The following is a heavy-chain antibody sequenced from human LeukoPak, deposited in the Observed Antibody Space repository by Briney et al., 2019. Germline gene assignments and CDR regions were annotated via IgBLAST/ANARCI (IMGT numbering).Heavy chain of an antibody. CDR1: GYSFTSYA. CDR2: INTNTGNP. CDR3: GRDPKLGIRGYTYGYIDY. J-gene: IGHJ4*02. Sequence: ASVKVSCKPSGYSFTSYALNWVRQAPGQPLEWMGWINTNTGNPTYAQGFTGRYVFSLDTSVNTAYLQISGLKADDTAVYYCGRDPKLGIRGYTYGYIDYWGQGTLVTVSS. V-gene: IGHV7-4-1*02. D-gene: IGHD5-18*01.